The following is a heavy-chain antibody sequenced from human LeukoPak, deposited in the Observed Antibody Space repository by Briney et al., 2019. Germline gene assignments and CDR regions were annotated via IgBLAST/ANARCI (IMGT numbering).Heavy chain of an antibody. CDR3: ARDCSGGSCYFDY. V-gene: IGHV3-23*01. Sequence: PGGSLRLSCAASGFILRRYAMSWVRQAPGKGLEWVSVITDSGGTTYNADSVKGRFTFSRDNSKNTLYLQMNSLRAEDTAVYYCARDCSGGSCYFDYWGQGTLVTVSS. CDR1: GFILRRYA. CDR2: ITDSGGTT. J-gene: IGHJ4*02. D-gene: IGHD2-15*01.